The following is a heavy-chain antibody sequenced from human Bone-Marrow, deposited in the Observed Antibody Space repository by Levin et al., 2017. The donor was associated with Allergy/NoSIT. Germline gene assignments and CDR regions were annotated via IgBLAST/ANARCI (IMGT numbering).Heavy chain of an antibody. Sequence: SETLSLTCTVSGGSISSGSYYWAWIRQAPGKGLEWIGHIYFTGPTYYNPSLKSRVTISVDTSNNQFSLELTSVTAADTAVFYCARAAKAAGWVWFDPWGPGTPVTVSS. V-gene: IGHV4-39*01. D-gene: IGHD6-13*01. J-gene: IGHJ5*02. CDR1: GGSISSGSYY. CDR2: IYFTGPT. CDR3: ARAAKAAGWVWFDP.